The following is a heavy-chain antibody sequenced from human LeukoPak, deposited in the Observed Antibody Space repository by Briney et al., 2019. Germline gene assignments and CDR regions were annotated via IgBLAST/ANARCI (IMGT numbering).Heavy chain of an antibody. CDR2: IIGSGSST. J-gene: IGHJ4*02. CDR3: ARWYYYETSGLYYGSFDY. V-gene: IGHV3-23*01. Sequence: GGSLRLSCAASGFTFSSYAMHWVRQAPGKGLQWVSVIIGSGSSTYYADSVKGRFTISRDNSRNTLYLQMNSLRAEDTAVYYCARWYYYETSGLYYGSFDYWGQGTLVTVSS. D-gene: IGHD3-22*01. CDR1: GFTFSSYA.